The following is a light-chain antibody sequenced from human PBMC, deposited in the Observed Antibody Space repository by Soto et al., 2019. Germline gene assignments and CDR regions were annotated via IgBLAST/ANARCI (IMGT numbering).Light chain of an antibody. CDR1: QGVSSY. CDR3: QQRSNWPRTWT. V-gene: IGKV3-11*01. J-gene: IGKJ1*01. CDR2: DTS. Sequence: EIVLTQSPATLSLSPGERATLSCRASQGVSSYLAWYQQKPGQAPRLLIYDTSTRAIGIPARFSGSGSGTDFTLTISILEPEDFAVYYCQQRSNWPRTWTFGQGTKVEIK.